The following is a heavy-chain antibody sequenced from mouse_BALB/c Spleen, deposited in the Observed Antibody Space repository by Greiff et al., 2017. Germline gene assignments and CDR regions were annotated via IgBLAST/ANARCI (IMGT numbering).Heavy chain of an antibody. V-gene: IGHV3-6*02. CDR2: ISYDGSN. Sequence: EVQLQQSGPGLVKPSQSLSLTCSVTGYSITSGYYWNWIRQFPGNKLEWMGYISYDGSNNYNPSLKNRISITRDTSKNQFFLKLNSVTTEDTATYYCARGEEHYYGSRGFAYWGQGTLVTVSA. J-gene: IGHJ3*01. CDR1: GYSITSGYY. D-gene: IGHD1-1*01. CDR3: ARGEEHYYGSRGFAY.